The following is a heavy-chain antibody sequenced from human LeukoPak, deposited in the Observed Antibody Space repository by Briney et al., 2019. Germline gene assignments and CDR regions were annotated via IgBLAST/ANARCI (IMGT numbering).Heavy chain of an antibody. V-gene: IGHV4-34*01. D-gene: IGHD4-17*01. CDR1: GGSFSGYY. J-gene: IGHJ5*02. CDR3: ARDNYYGDYVRENWFDP. Sequence: SETLSLTCAVYGGSFSGYYWSWIRQPPGKGLEWIGGINHSGSTNYNPSLKSRVTISVDTSKNQFSLKLSSVTAADTAVYYCARDNYYGDYVRENWFDPWGQGTLVTVSS. CDR2: INHSGST.